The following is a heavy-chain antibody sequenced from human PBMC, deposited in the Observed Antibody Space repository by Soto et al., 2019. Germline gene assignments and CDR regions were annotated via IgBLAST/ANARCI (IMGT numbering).Heavy chain of an antibody. Sequence: QVQLVQSGAEVKKPGSSVKVSCKASGGTFSSYTISWVRQAPGQGLEWMGRIIPILGIANYAQKFQGRVTITADKSTSTAYLELRSLRSEHTGVYYCASQLVLWFGESACYYYVGMAVWGQGYTVTVSS. D-gene: IGHD3-10*01. J-gene: IGHJ6*02. CDR2: IIPILGIA. CDR3: ASQLVLWFGESACYYYVGMAV. CDR1: GGTFSSYT. V-gene: IGHV1-69*02.